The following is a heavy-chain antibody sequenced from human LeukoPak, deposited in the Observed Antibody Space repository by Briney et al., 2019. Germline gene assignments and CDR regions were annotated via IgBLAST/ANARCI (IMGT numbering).Heavy chain of an antibody. CDR2: ISGTSTYI. Sequence: PGGSLRLSCAASGFAFSSYSMNWVRQAPGKGLEWVSSISGTSTYIYFANSLKGRFSISRDNAKNSLYLHMNSLRAEDTAVYYCVRNDGGAFDIWGQGTMVTVSS. V-gene: IGHV3-21*01. J-gene: IGHJ3*02. D-gene: IGHD4-23*01. CDR3: VRNDGGAFDI. CDR1: GFAFSSYS.